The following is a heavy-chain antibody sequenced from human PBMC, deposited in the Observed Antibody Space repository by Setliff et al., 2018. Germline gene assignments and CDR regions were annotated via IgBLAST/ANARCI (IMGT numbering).Heavy chain of an antibody. D-gene: IGHD6-19*01. Sequence: ASETLSLTCTVSGGSLTSSNYYWGWIRQPPGKGLEWIGTIYYSGNTYYNPSLKSRVTISVDTSKNQFSLKLNSVTAADTAVYYCARTGLSYSSGWYSDYWGQGTLVTVSS. CDR1: GGSLTSSNYY. V-gene: IGHV4-39*07. CDR2: IYYSGNT. J-gene: IGHJ4*02. CDR3: ARTGLSYSSGWYSDY.